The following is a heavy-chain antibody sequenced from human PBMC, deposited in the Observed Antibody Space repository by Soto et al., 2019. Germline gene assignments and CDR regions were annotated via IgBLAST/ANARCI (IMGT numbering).Heavy chain of an antibody. CDR2: IGIGSSTT. V-gene: IGHV3-48*01. CDR3: ARDQLYYNDISGRPLNAFDV. J-gene: IGHJ3*01. D-gene: IGHD3-22*01. Sequence: GGSLRLSCAASGFTFSSYAMSWVRQAPGKGLEWVSYIGIGSSTTYYADSVKGRFTISRDNAKNSLYLQMNSLRAEDTAVYYCARDQLYYNDISGRPLNAFDVWGQGTMVTVS. CDR1: GFTFSSYA.